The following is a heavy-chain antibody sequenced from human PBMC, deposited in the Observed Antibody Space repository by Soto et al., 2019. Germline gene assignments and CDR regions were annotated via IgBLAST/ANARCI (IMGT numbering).Heavy chain of an antibody. J-gene: IGHJ4*02. D-gene: IGHD2-2*01. CDR2: VYYTGTT. CDR3: ARNWNLALVPAAYFDS. Sequence: LSLTCTVSNFSVLTSIYYWAWIRQPPGKGLEWVGTVYYTGTTYYNPSLQSRVTISIDTSKNQFSLNLNSVTAADTAVYYCARNWNLALVPAAYFDSWGQGTLVTV. V-gene: IGHV4-39*01. CDR1: NFSVLTSIYY.